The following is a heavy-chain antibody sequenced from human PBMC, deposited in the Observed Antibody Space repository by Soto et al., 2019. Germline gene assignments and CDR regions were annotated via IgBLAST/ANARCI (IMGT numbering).Heavy chain of an antibody. CDR3: ARDRARLRYCSGGSCGAYFDY. CDR2: IYSGGST. V-gene: IGHV3-66*01. J-gene: IGHJ4*02. Sequence: GGSLRLSCAASGFTVSSNYMSWVRQAPGKGLEWVSVIYSGGSTYYADSVKGRFTISRDNSKNTLYLQMNSLRAEDTAVYYCARDRARLRYCSGGSCGAYFDYWGQGTLVTVSS. D-gene: IGHD2-15*01. CDR1: GFTVSSNY.